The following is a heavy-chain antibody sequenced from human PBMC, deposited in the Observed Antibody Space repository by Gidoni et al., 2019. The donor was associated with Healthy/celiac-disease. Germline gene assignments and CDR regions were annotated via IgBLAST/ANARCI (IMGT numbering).Heavy chain of an antibody. V-gene: IGHV1-18*01. CDR2: ISAYNGNT. Sequence: QVQLVQSGAEVKKPGASVKVCCKASGYTFTSCGISWVRQAPGQGLEWMGWISAYNGNTNYAQKLQGRVTMTTDTSTSTAYMELRSLRSDDTAVYYCARVVGITMVRGSYWFDPWGQGTLVTVSS. CDR3: ARVVGITMVRGSYWFDP. CDR1: GYTFTSCG. J-gene: IGHJ5*02. D-gene: IGHD3-10*01.